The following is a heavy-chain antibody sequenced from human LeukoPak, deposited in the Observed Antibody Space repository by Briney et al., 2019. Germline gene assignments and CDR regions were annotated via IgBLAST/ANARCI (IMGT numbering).Heavy chain of an antibody. CDR1: GYTLTSYG. J-gene: IGHJ4*02. CDR2: IIPIFGTA. Sequence: SVKVSCKASGYTLTSYGISWVRQAPGQGLEWMGGIIPIFGTANYAQKFQGRVTITTDESTSTAYMELSSLRSEDTAVYYCAREAVNDDYWGQGTLVTVSS. D-gene: IGHD1-1*01. V-gene: IGHV1-69*05. CDR3: AREAVNDDY.